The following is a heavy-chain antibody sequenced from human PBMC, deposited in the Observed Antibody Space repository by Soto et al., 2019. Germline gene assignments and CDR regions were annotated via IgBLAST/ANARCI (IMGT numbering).Heavy chain of an antibody. CDR3: ATGGFGENHTLNYYYYMDV. CDR1: GFTFSSYA. CDR2: ISGSGGST. Sequence: GGSLRLSCAASGFTFSSYAMSWVRQAPGKGLEWVSAISGSGGSTYYADSVKGRFTISRDNSKNTLYLQMNSLRAEDTAVYYCATGGFGENHTLNYYYYMDVWGKGTTVTVSS. D-gene: IGHD3-10*01. V-gene: IGHV3-23*01. J-gene: IGHJ6*03.